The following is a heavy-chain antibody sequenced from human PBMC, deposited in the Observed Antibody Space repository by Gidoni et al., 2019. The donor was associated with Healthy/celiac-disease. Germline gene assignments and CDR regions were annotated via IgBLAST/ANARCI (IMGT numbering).Heavy chain of an antibody. J-gene: IGHJ1*01. Sequence: EVQLVETGGGLIQPGGSLRLSCAAPGFTVSSNYMSWVRQAPGKGLEWVSVIYSGGSTYYADSVKGRFTISRDNSKNTLYLQRNSLRAEDTAVYYCARSSSGGWYFQHWGQGTLVTVSS. CDR2: IYSGGST. V-gene: IGHV3-53*02. CDR3: ARSSSGGWYFQH. CDR1: GFTVSSNY. D-gene: IGHD6-6*01.